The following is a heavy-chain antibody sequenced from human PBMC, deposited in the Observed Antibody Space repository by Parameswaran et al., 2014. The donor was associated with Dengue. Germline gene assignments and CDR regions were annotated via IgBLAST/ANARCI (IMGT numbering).Heavy chain of an antibody. D-gene: IGHD6-19*01. Sequence: AMPGVRQMPGKGLEWAAVISYDGSNKYYADSVKGRFTISRDNSKNTLYLQMNSLRAEDTAVYYCARDPDHIAVAGKYDYWGQGTLVTVSS. CDR3: ARDPDHIAVAGKYDY. CDR1: A. V-gene: IGHV3-30*04. CDR2: ISYDGSNK. J-gene: IGHJ4*02.